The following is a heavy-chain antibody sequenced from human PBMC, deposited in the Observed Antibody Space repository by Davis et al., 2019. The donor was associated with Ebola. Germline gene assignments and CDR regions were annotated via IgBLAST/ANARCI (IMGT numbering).Heavy chain of an antibody. CDR2: IIPILGIA. CDR3: ARDHYGDPL. D-gene: IGHD4-17*01. J-gene: IGHJ4*02. V-gene: IGHV1-69*04. Sequence: AASVKVSCKASGGTFSSYAISWVRQAPGQGLEWMGRIIPILGIANYAQKFQGRVTMTEDTSTSTAYMELRSLRTDDTAVYYCARDHYGDPLWGQGTLVTVSS. CDR1: GGTFSSYA.